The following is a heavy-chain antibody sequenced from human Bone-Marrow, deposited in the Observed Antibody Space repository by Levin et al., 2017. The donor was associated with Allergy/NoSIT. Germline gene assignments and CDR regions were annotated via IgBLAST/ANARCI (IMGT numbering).Heavy chain of an antibody. V-gene: IGHV1-69*06. CDR3: ARAQTYDFHRSYYYGMDV. CDR1: GGTFSTYS. Sequence: ASVKVSCQASGGTFSTYSIIWVRQAPGQGLEWMGGITPMFGTTVYAQNLQDRVTITADKSTSTAYMELSRLRSADTAVYFCARAQTYDFHRSYYYGMDVWGQGTTVTVSS. J-gene: IGHJ6*02. CDR2: ITPMFGTT. D-gene: IGHD3-3*01.